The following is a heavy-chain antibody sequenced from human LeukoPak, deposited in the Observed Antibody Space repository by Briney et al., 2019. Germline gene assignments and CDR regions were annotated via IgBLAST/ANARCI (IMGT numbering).Heavy chain of an antibody. CDR3: AKTVRGVYDAFDI. J-gene: IGHJ3*02. CDR1: GFTFSSYA. CDR2: ISGSGGST. D-gene: IGHD3-10*01. V-gene: IGHV3-23*01. Sequence: GGSLRLSCAASGFTFSSYAMSWVHQAPGKGLEWVSAISGSGGSTYYADSVKGRFTISRDNSKNTLYLQMNSLRAEDTAVYYCAKTVRGVYDAFDIWGQGTMVTVSS.